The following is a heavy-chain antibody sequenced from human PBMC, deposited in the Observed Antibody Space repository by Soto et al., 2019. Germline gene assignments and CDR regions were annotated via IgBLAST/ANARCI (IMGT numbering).Heavy chain of an antibody. CDR2: ISAYNGNT. V-gene: IGHV1-18*01. CDR3: ARDPSVYCGGGDCPSFFDS. Sequence: ASVKVSCKASGYTFTTYAITWVRQAPGHGLEWMGWISAYNGNTNYAQRLQGRVTMTTDTSTSTAYMELRSLRSDDTAVYYCARDPSVYCGGGDCPSFFDSWGQSTLVTVSS. D-gene: IGHD2-21*01. J-gene: IGHJ4*02. CDR1: GYTFTTYA.